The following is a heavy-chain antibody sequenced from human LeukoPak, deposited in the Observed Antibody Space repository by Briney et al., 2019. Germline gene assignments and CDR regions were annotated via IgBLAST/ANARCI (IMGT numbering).Heavy chain of an antibody. D-gene: IGHD6-6*01. CDR1: GGSISSSSYY. V-gene: IGHV4-39*01. CDR3: AARHLYYYYMDV. CDR2: IYYSGST. J-gene: IGHJ6*03. Sequence: SETLSLTCTVSGGSISSSSYYWGWIRQPPGKGLEWIGSIYYSGSTYYNPPLKSRVTISVDTSKNQFSLKLSSVTAADTAVYYCAARHLYYYYMDVWGKGTTVTVSS.